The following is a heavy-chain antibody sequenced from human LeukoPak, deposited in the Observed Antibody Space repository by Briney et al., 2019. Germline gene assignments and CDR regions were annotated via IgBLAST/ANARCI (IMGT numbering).Heavy chain of an antibody. D-gene: IGHD3-9*01. CDR3: ARGPRYYDILTGFHPYYYYGMDV. V-gene: IGHV4-34*01. Sequence: SETLSLSCAVYGGSFSGYYWSWIRQPPGKGLEWIGEINHSGSTNYNPSLKSRLTISVDTSKHQFSLKLISVTAADTAVYYCARGPRYYDILTGFHPYYYYGMDVWGQGTTVTVSS. J-gene: IGHJ6*02. CDR1: GGSFSGYY. CDR2: INHSGST.